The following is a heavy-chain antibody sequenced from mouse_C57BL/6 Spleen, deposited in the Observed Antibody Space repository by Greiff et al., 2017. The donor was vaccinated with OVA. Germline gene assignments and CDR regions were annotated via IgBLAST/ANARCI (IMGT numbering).Heavy chain of an antibody. Sequence: VQLQQSGTVLARPGASVKMSCKTSGYTFTSYWMHWVKQRPGQGLEWIGAIYPGNGDTSYNQKFKGKAKLTAVTSASTAYMELSSLTNEDSSVYYCTRSYYGSSYAMDYWGQGTSVTVSS. CDR1: GYTFTSYW. J-gene: IGHJ4*01. V-gene: IGHV1-5*01. CDR2: IYPGNGDT. D-gene: IGHD1-1*01. CDR3: TRSYYGSSYAMDY.